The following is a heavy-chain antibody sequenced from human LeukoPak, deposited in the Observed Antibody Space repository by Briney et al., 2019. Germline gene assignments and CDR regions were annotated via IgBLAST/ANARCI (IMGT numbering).Heavy chain of an antibody. J-gene: IGHJ4*02. V-gene: IGHV3-30*04. D-gene: IGHD1-26*01. CDR3: ARDSIGGATTLDY. CDR2: ISYDGSNK. CDR1: GFTFSSYA. Sequence: GGSLRLSCTASGFTFSSYAMHWVRQAPGKGLEWVAVISYDGSNKYYADSVKGRFTISRDNSKNTLYLQMNSLRAEDTAVYYCARDSIGGATTLDYWGQGTLVTVSS.